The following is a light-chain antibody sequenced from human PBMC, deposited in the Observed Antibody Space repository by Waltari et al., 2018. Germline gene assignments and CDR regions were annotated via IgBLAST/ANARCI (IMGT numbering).Light chain of an antibody. Sequence: LWRYRASSDNQDGSGVPGRFSGSKDTSANAGIVLVSGLQSEDEADYDCMIVCNRAVVFGGGTKLTVL. J-gene: IGLJ3*02. V-gene: IGLV5-45*01. CDR2: YRASSDN. CDR3: MIVCNRAVV.